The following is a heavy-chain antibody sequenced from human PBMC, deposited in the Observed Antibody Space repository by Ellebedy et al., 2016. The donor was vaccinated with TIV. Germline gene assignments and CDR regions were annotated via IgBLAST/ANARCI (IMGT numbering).Heavy chain of an antibody. Sequence: ASVKVSCKASGYTFISYGISWVRQPAGQGREGMGWISAYNGATNYAQKLQGRVTMTTDTSTSTAYMELRSLRSDDTAMYYCARDDSGCFDYWGQGTLVTVSS. V-gene: IGHV1-18*01. CDR2: ISAYNGAT. J-gene: IGHJ4*02. CDR3: ARDDSGCFDY. D-gene: IGHD1-26*01. CDR1: GYTFISYG.